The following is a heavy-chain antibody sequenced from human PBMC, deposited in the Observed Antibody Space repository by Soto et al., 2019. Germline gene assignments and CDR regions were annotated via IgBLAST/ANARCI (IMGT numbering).Heavy chain of an antibody. CDR2: VRSDGDTT. CDR3: AKGKGVGATPDGANC. V-gene: IGHV3-23*01. D-gene: IGHD1-26*01. Sequence: EVQVLESGGGLVQPGGPLSFSGAASGFRFSSYALNWVPQAPGKGLEWASGVRSDGDTTYNAAPVKGRFTVSRDNFRNTVDLQMNNLRVEDTAVYYCAKGKGVGATPDGANCWGQGTLVTVSP. J-gene: IGHJ4*02. CDR1: GFRFSSYA.